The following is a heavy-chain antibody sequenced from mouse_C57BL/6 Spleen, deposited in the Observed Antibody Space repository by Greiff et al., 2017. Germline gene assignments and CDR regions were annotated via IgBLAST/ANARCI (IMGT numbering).Heavy chain of an antibody. CDR3: ARVQYYYGSSSWFAY. V-gene: IGHV5-4*03. CDR2: ISDGGSYT. J-gene: IGHJ3*01. CDR1: GFTFSSYA. Sequence: EVMLVESGGGLVKPGGSLKLSCAASGFTFSSYAMSWVRQTPEKRLEWVATISDGGSYTYYPDNVKGRFTISRDNAKNNLYLQMSHLKSEDTAMYYCARVQYYYGSSSWFAYWGQGTLVTVSA. D-gene: IGHD1-1*01.